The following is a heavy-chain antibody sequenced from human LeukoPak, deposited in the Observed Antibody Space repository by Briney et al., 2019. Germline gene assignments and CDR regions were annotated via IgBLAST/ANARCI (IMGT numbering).Heavy chain of an antibody. CDR2: ISSGGTT. CDR3: ATGPTRITMIVGVDY. CDR1: GFAVSNNY. D-gene: IGHD3-22*01. J-gene: IGHJ4*02. Sequence: GGSLRLSCATSGFAVSNNYMSWVRQAPGKGLEWAAVISSGGTTYYADSVKGRFTISRDDSKNTVYLQMNSLRAEDTGVYYCATGPTRITMIVGVDYWGQGTLVTVSS. V-gene: IGHV3-66*01.